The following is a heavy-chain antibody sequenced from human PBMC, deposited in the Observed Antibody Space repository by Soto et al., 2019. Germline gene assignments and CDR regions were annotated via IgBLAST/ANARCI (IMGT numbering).Heavy chain of an antibody. V-gene: IGHV3-21*01. J-gene: IGHJ5*02. Sequence: GGSLRLSCAASGFTFSSYNMNWVRQAPGKGLEWVSSITSSSSYIYYADSVKGRFTISRDNAKNSLYLQMNSLRAEDTAVYYCAGYDSSPMGETWFDPWGQGTLVTVSS. D-gene: IGHD3-22*01. CDR3: AGYDSSPMGETWFDP. CDR1: GFTFSSYN. CDR2: ITSSSSYI.